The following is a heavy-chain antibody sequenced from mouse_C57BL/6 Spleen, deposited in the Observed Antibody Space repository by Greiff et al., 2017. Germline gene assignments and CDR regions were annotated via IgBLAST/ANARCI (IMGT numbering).Heavy chain of an antibody. J-gene: IGHJ2*01. CDR1: GYTFTDYY. CDR3: ARSPYDYDEYYFDY. V-gene: IGHV1-26*01. CDR2: INPNNGGT. D-gene: IGHD2-4*01. Sequence: EVQLQQSGPELVKPGASVKISCKASGYTFTDYYMNWVKQSHGKSLEWIGDINPNNGGTSYNQKFKGKATLTVDKSSSTAYMELRSLTSEDSAVYYCARSPYDYDEYYFDYWGQGTTLTVSS.